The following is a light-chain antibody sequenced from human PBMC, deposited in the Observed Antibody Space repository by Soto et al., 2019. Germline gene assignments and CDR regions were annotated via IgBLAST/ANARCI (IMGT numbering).Light chain of an antibody. CDR1: QGINNY. J-gene: IGKJ3*01. CDR3: QHRSNWPPGST. Sequence: DIQMTQSPSSLSASLGDRVSITCRASQGINNYLAWYQQKPGKVPKLLIFGASTLQSGVPSRFSGSGSGTDFTLTISSLQPEDVAVYYCQHRSNWPPGSTFGPGTRVDIK. V-gene: IGKV1-27*01. CDR2: GAS.